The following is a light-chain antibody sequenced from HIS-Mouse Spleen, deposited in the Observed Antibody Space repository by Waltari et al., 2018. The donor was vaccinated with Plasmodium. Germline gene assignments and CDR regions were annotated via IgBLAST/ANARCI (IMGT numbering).Light chain of an antibody. CDR2: AAS. Sequence: AIWMTQSPSLLSASTGDRFTISCRRRQGISSNLAWYQQKPGKAPELLVYAASTLQSGVPSRFSGSGSGTDFTLTISCLQSEDFATYYCQQYYSFPYTFGQGTKLEIK. CDR3: QQYYSFPYT. V-gene: IGKV1D-8*02. J-gene: IGKJ2*01. CDR1: QGISSN.